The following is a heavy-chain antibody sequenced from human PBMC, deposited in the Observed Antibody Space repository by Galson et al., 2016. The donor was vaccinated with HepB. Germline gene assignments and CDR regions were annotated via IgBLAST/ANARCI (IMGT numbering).Heavy chain of an antibody. Sequence: CAISGDSVSNNSAAWNWIRQSPSRGLEWLGRTYYRSKWYNDYAVSVKSRITVNPDTSNNQFSLHLTSVTPEDTAVYYCARGVDALQWSTSYFDSWGQGTLVTVSS. CDR1: GDSVSNNSAA. CDR3: ARGVDALQWSTSYFDS. V-gene: IGHV6-1*01. D-gene: IGHD4-23*01. CDR2: TYYRSKWYN. J-gene: IGHJ4*02.